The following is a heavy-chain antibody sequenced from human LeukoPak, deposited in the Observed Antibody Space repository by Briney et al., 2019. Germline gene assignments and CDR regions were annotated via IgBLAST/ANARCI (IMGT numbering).Heavy chain of an antibody. CDR3: AKDPLVMSYGDSDY. CDR2: ISGSGGST. Sequence: GGSLRLSCAASGFTFSSYAMSWVRQAPGKGLEWVSAISGSGGSTYYADSVKGRFTISRDNSKSTLYLQMNSLRAEDTAVYYCAKDPLVMSYGDSDYWGQGTLVTVSS. CDR1: GFTFSSYA. J-gene: IGHJ4*02. D-gene: IGHD4-17*01. V-gene: IGHV3-23*01.